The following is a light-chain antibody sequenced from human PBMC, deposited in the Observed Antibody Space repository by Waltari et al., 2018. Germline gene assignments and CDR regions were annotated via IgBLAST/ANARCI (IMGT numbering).Light chain of an antibody. Sequence: DIVMTQSPDSLAVSLGERATINCKSSQSVLYSSNNKKYLAWYQQKPGQPPRLLIYWGSTRASGVPGRCRGSGSGTDFTLTISSLQAEDVAVYYCQQYYSTPWTFGQGTKVEIK. CDR2: WGS. CDR1: QSVLYSSNNKKY. J-gene: IGKJ1*01. CDR3: QQYYSTPWT. V-gene: IGKV4-1*01.